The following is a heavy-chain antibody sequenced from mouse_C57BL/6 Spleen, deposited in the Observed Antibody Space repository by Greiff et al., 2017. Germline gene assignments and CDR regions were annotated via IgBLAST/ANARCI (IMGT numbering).Heavy chain of an antibody. V-gene: IGHV6-6*01. CDR1: GFTFSDAW. CDR2: IRNKANNHAT. Sequence: EVQGVESGGGLVQPGGSMKLSCAASGFTFSDAWMDWVRQSPEKGLEWVAEIRNKANNHATYYAESVKGRFTISRDDSKSSVYLQMNSLRAEDTGIYYCTRLYDGYYVGYWGQGTTLTVSS. D-gene: IGHD2-3*01. J-gene: IGHJ2*01. CDR3: TRLYDGYYVGY.